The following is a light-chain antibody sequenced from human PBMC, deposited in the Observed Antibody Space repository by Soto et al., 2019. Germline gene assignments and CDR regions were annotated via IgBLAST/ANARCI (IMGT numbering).Light chain of an antibody. Sequence: DIQMTQSPSSLSASLGDRVTITCRASQVIGSSFIGWYQQKVGRPPKRLICATSTLQSGVPSRFSGSGYGTEFTLTISSLQPEDFATYYCLQYWDYSWTFGQGTKVEIK. CDR3: LQYWDYSWT. J-gene: IGKJ1*01. V-gene: IGKV1-17*01. CDR2: ATS. CDR1: QVIGSS.